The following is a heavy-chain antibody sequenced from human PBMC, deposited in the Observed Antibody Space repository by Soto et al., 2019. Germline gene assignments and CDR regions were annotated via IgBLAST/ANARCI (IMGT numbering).Heavy chain of an antibody. CDR2: IWNDESNK. D-gene: IGHD3-10*01. J-gene: IGHJ6*02. Sequence: GGSLRLSCAASGFTFSSNGMHCVRQAPGKGLERVAVIWNDESNKYYADSVKGRFTITRDNSKNTLYLQMNSLRAEDTAVYYCARDGGSGSSLYYYGMDVWGQGTTVTVSS. CDR3: ARDGGSGSSLYYYGMDV. V-gene: IGHV3-33*01. CDR1: GFTFSSNG.